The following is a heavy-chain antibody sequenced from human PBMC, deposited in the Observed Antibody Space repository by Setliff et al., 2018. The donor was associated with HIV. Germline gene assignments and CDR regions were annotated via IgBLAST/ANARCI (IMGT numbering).Heavy chain of an antibody. CDR2: INPSGGST. CDR3: ARGFCSTSCNTLGAFDI. J-gene: IGHJ3*02. D-gene: IGHD2-2*01. CDR1: GYTFTSYY. V-gene: IGHV1-46*01. Sequence: ASVKVSCKASGYTFTSYYMHWVRQAPGQGLEWMGIINPSGGSTSYAQKFQGRVTMTRDTSTSTVYVELSSLRSEDTAVYYCARGFCSTSCNTLGAFDIWGQGTMVTVS.